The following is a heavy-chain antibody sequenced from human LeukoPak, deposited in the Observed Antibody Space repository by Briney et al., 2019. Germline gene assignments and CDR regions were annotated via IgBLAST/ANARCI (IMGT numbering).Heavy chain of an antibody. CDR3: ARLSVDAEGHAFDI. J-gene: IGHJ3*02. Sequence: SVKVSCKASGGTFSSYAISWVRQAPGQGLEWMGGIIPIFGTANYAQKFQGRVTITTDESTSTAYMELSSLRSEDTAVYYCARLSVDAEGHAFDIWGQGTMVTVSS. D-gene: IGHD2-15*01. V-gene: IGHV1-69*05. CDR1: GGTFSSYA. CDR2: IIPIFGTA.